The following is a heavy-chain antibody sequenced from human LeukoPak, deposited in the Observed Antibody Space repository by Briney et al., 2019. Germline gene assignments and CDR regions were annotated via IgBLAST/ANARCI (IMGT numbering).Heavy chain of an antibody. Sequence: GASVKVSCKASGYTFTGYYMHWVRQAPGQGLEWMGWINPNSGGTNYAQKFQGRVTTTRDTSISTAYMELSRLRSDDTAVYYCARVFAYYYDSSGYYYFDYWGQGTLVTVSS. CDR2: INPNSGGT. J-gene: IGHJ4*02. CDR3: ARVFAYYYDSSGYYYFDY. D-gene: IGHD3-22*01. V-gene: IGHV1-2*02. CDR1: GYTFTGYY.